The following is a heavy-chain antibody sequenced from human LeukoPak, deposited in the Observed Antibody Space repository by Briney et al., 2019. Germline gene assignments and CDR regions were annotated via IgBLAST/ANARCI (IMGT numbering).Heavy chain of an antibody. CDR2: IRGGGAGA. Sequence: GGSLRLSCAASEFTFGSFAMSWVRQAPGKGLEWVSYIRGGGAGALYADSVKGRFTVSRDNSKNTLYLQMNSLRAEDTAVYYCAKASGSYYTDAFDIWGQGTMVTVSS. D-gene: IGHD3-10*01. J-gene: IGHJ3*02. CDR3: AKASGSYYTDAFDI. CDR1: EFTFGSFA. V-gene: IGHV3-23*01.